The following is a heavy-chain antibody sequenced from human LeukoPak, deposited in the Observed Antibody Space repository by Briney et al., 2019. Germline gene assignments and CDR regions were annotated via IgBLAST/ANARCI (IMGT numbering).Heavy chain of an antibody. CDR2: TKQDGSEK. Sequence: GGSLRLSCAASGFTFSSYGMHWVRQAPGKGLEWVANTKQDGSEKSYVESVKGRLTISRDNAKNSLYLEMNSLRAEDTAVYYCARGRGYSYGVFFDYWGQGTLVTVSS. J-gene: IGHJ4*02. D-gene: IGHD5-18*01. CDR3: ARGRGYSYGVFFDY. CDR1: GFTFSSYG. V-gene: IGHV3-7*01.